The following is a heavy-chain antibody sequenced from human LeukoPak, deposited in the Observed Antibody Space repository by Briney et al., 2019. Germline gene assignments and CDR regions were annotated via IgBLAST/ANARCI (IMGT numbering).Heavy chain of an antibody. CDR2: ISGSAGST. CDR3: ATVATGGDYYYMDV. V-gene: IGHV3-23*01. D-gene: IGHD1-14*01. CDR1: GFTFSSYA. Sequence: GGSLRLSRAASGFTFSSYAMTWVRQAPGKGLEWVSAISGSAGSTYYADSVKGRFTISRDNSKNTLYLQVNSLRAEDTAAYYCATVATGGDYYYMDVWGKGTTVTVSS. J-gene: IGHJ6*03.